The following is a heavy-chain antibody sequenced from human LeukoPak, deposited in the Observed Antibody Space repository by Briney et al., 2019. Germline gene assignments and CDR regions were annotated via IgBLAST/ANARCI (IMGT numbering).Heavy chain of an antibody. Sequence: GASVKVSCKASGGTFSSYAISWVRQAPGQGLEWMGGIIPIFGTANYAQKFQGRVTITADESTSTAYKELSSLRSEDTAVYYCARGGTNYGSGSHHYYYMDVWGKGTTVTVSS. CDR3: ARGGTNYGSGSHHYYYMDV. D-gene: IGHD3-10*01. CDR2: IIPIFGTA. V-gene: IGHV1-69*13. J-gene: IGHJ6*03. CDR1: GGTFSSYA.